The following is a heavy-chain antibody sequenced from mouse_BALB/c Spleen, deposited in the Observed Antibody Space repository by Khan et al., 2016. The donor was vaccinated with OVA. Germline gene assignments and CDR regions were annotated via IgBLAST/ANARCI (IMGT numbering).Heavy chain of an antibody. V-gene: IGHV1-20*02. J-gene: IGHJ2*01. CDR1: GYSFTGYF. D-gene: IGHD1-1*01. CDR3: TRVYRSDFDY. Sequence: VQLQQSGPELVKPGASVKISCKASGYSFTGYFMNWVMQSHGKSLEWIGRINPHIGETFYNPKFKGKATLTVDVSSSTAHMELRSLASEDSAVYYCTRVYRSDFDYWGQGTTLTVSS. CDR2: INPHIGET.